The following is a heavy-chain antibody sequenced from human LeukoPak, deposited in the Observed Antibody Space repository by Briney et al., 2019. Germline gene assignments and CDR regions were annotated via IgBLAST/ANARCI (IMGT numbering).Heavy chain of an antibody. Sequence: PSETLSLTCTVSGGSISSYYWSWIRQPPGKGLERIGYIYYSGSTNYNPSLKSRVTISVDTSKNQFSLKLSSVTAADTAVYYCAARPNLFGGYGLDYWGQGTLVTVSS. CDR3: AARPNLFGGYGLDY. J-gene: IGHJ4*02. CDR1: GGSISSYY. V-gene: IGHV4-59*01. D-gene: IGHD2-15*01. CDR2: IYYSGST.